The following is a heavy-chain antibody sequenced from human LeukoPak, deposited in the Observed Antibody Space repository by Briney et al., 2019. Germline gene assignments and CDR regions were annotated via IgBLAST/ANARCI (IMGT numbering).Heavy chain of an antibody. V-gene: IGHV1-18*04. CDR2: ISAYNGNT. D-gene: IGHD2-2*01. J-gene: IGHJ3*02. CDR3: ARDHSPDIVVVPAAIWDAFDI. Sequence: GASVKVSCKASGYSFTGYYMHWVRQAPGQGLEWMGWISAYNGNTNYAQKLQGRVTMTTDTSTSTAYMELRSLRSDDTAVYYCARDHSPDIVVVPAAIWDAFDIWGQGTMVTVSS. CDR1: GYSFTGYY.